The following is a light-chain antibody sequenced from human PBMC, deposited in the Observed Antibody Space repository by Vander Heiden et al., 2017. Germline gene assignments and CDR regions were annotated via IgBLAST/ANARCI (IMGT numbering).Light chain of an antibody. CDR3: QVWDSSSDHGGV. V-gene: IGLV3-21*04. J-gene: IGLJ3*02. CDR2: YDS. CDR1: NIGSKS. Sequence: SYVLTQAPSVSVAPGKTARITYGGNNIGSKSVHWYQQKPGQAPVLVIYYDSDRSSGIPERFSGSNSGNTATLTISRVEAGDEADYYCQVWDSSSDHGGVFGGGTKLTVL.